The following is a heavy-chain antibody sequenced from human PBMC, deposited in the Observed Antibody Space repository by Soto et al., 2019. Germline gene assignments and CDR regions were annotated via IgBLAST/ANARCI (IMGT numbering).Heavy chain of an antibody. CDR1: GYSCARSW. D-gene: IGHD3-22*01. J-gene: IGHJ2*01. V-gene: IGHV5-51*01. CDR2: IYPGDSDT. Sequence: EVQLVQSGAEVKKPGESLKISCKGSGYSCARSWIGWVRQMPGKGLEWLGIIYPGDSDTRYSPSFQSQVTISVDKSINTAYLQWSSLKASDTAMYFCARHAAGNYYDSSGSQVWYFDLWGRGTLVTVSS. CDR3: ARHAAGNYYDSSGSQVWYFDL.